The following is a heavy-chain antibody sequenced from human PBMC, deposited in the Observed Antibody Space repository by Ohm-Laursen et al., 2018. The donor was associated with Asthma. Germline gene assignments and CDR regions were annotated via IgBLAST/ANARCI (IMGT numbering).Heavy chain of an antibody. Sequence: SLRLSCAASGFTFSNVRMSWVRQAPGKGLEWLARIQTKTDGWTTQYAAPVKGRFIISRDDSKNTVDLQMNSLRPDDTAVYYCARDVMEWYLPAFDFWGQGTLVTVSS. J-gene: IGHJ4*02. V-gene: IGHV3-15*01. CDR1: GFTFSNVR. CDR3: ARDVMEWYLPAFDF. D-gene: IGHD3-3*01. CDR2: IQTKTDGWTT.